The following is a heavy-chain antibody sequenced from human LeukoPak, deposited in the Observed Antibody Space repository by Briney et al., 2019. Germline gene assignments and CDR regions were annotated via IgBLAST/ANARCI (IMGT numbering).Heavy chain of an antibody. J-gene: IGHJ4*02. V-gene: IGHV3-11*04. Sequence: GGSLRLSCAASGFTFSDYWMSWVRQAPGKGLEWVSYISNSGNTIYYADSVKGRFTIFRDNAKNSLYLQMNSLRVEDTAVFYCARDIGLAMGSGSDYWGQGTLVTVSS. CDR2: ISNSGNTI. D-gene: IGHD3-10*01. CDR3: ARDIGLAMGSGSDY. CDR1: GFTFSDYW.